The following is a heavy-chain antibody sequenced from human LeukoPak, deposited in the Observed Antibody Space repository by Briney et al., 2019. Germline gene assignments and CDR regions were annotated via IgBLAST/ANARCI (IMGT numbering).Heavy chain of an antibody. CDR3: AKDRNDCSSSSCFYYYMDV. D-gene: IGHD2-2*01. V-gene: IGHV3-30-3*01. CDR1: GFTFSSYA. Sequence: PGRSLRLSCAASGFTFSSYAMHWVRQAPGKGLEWVAVISYDGSNKYYADSVKGRFTISRDNSKNTLYLQMNSLRAEDTAVYYCAKDRNDCSSSSCFYYYMDVWGKGTTVTVSS. CDR2: ISYDGSNK. J-gene: IGHJ6*03.